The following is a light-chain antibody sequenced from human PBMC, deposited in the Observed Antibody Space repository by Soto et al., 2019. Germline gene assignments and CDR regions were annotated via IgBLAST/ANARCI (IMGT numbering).Light chain of an antibody. V-gene: IGKV3-15*01. CDR3: QQYNNWPPIT. CDR2: GAS. Sequence: EIVLTQARSSLSLSTRGGATLSCRASQSVSSYLAWYQQKPGQAPRLLIYGASTRATGIPARFSGSGSGTEFTLTISSLQSEDFAVYYCQQYNNWPPITFGQGTRLEIK. CDR1: QSVSSY. J-gene: IGKJ5*01.